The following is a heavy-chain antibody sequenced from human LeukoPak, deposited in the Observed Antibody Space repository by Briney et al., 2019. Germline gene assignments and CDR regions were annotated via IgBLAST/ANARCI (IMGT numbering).Heavy chain of an antibody. D-gene: IGHD1-1*01. CDR1: GGTFSSYA. Sequence: ASVKVSCKASGGTFSSYAISWVRQAPGQGLEWMGWINPNSGGTNYAQKFQGRVTMTRDTSISTAYMELSRLRSDDTAVYYCAKYGTSLKSLDYWGQGTLVTVSS. CDR2: INPNSGGT. J-gene: IGHJ4*02. V-gene: IGHV1-2*02. CDR3: AKYGTSLKSLDY.